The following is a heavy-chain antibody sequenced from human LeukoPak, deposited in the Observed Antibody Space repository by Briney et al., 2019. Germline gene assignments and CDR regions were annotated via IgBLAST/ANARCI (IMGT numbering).Heavy chain of an antibody. J-gene: IGHJ4*02. CDR3: ARFYNILTGYSAAWVVN. V-gene: IGHV4-39*01. D-gene: IGHD3-9*01. CDR2: IYHSGST. CDR1: GGSIAGSTYY. Sequence: PSETLSLTCTVSGGSIAGSTYYWGWIRQPPGKGLEWIGSIYHSGSTYYNPSLESRVTISVDTSKNQFSLNLSSVTAADTAAYYCARFYNILTGYSAAWVVNWGQGTLVTVSS.